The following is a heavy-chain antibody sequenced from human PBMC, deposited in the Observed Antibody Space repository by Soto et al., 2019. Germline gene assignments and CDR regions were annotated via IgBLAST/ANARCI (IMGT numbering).Heavy chain of an antibody. V-gene: IGHV4-31*03. J-gene: IGHJ2*01. CDR3: ARADFGVHEYFDL. CDR1: GGSIRTDGNY. D-gene: IGHD3-3*01. CDR2: IHHSGAP. Sequence: QVQLQESGPGLVKPSQTLSLTCTVSGGSIRTDGNYWSWIRHHPGKGLEWIGYIHHSGAPYYNPSLNSRVTISLDTSKNQFSLKLTSMTAADTAVYYCARADFGVHEYFDLWGRGTLVTVSS.